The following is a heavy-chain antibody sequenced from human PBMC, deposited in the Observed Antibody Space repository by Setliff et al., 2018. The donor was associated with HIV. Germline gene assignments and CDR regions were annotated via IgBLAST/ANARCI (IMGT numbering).Heavy chain of an antibody. Sequence: ASVKVSCKVSGYTLTELSMHWVRQAPEKGLEWMGGFDPEDGETIYAQKFQGRVIMTEDTSSDTAYMELSRLRSDDTAVYYCATKVYCTNGVCLDAFDLWGQGTMVTVSS. CDR3: ATKVYCTNGVCLDAFDL. V-gene: IGHV1-24*01. CDR2: FDPEDGET. D-gene: IGHD2-8*01. CDR1: GYTLTELS. J-gene: IGHJ3*01.